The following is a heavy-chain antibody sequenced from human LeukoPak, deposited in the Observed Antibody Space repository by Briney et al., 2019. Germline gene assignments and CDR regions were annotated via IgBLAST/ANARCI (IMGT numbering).Heavy chain of an antibody. D-gene: IGHD3-22*01. Sequence: PGGSLRLSCAASGFTFSSYAMHWVRQAPGKGLEWVAVISYDGSNKYYADSVKGRFTISRDNSKNTLYLQMNSLRAEDTAVYYCARGEGIIVVGPLGYWGQGTLVTVSS. CDR1: GFTFSSYA. CDR3: ARGEGIIVVGPLGY. J-gene: IGHJ4*02. CDR2: ISYDGSNK. V-gene: IGHV3-30*04.